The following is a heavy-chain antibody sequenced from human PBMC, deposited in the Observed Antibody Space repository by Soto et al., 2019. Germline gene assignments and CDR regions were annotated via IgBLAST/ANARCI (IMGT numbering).Heavy chain of an antibody. D-gene: IGHD3-10*01. J-gene: IGHJ6*02. CDR1: GASMSSGGHS. V-gene: IGHV4-30-2*06. CDR2: IYYTATT. CDR3: ARAPPGPSPRWDV. Sequence: QVQLQESGPGLVKPSQTVSPTCAVSGASMSSGGHSWGWIRQSPGRGLEWIGYIYYTATTYDNPSLKSRVTLSIDRSNNQFSLNFHSVTASDTAVYYCARAPPGPSPRWDVWGQGTTVTVSS.